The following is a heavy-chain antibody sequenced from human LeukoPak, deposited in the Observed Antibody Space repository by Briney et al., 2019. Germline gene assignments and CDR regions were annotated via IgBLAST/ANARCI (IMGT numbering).Heavy chain of an antibody. CDR1: GVTISSSW. J-gene: IGHJ6*02. CDR2: IKEDGSEK. V-gene: IGHV3-7*05. D-gene: IGHD1-1*01. Sequence: PGGSLRLSCAASGVTISSSWMSWVRQAPGKGLEWVASIKEDGSEKYYVDFVKGRFSISRDNGKNSLFLRMNSLGADDTAVYYCAGGTGMDVWGQGTTVTVSS. CDR3: AGGTGMDV.